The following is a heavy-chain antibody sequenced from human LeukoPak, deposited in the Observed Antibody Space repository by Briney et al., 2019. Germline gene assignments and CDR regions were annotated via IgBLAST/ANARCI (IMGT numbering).Heavy chain of an antibody. CDR3: AKAGRYWDFDS. J-gene: IGHJ4*02. CDR2: ISGSGGST. D-gene: IGHD1-26*01. Sequence: GGSLRLSCAASGFTVSSSYMSWVRQAPGKGLEWVSAISGSGGSTYYADSVKGRFTVSRDNSKNTLYLHMNSLRAEDTAVYYCAKAGRYWDFDSWGQGTLVTVSS. V-gene: IGHV3-23*01. CDR1: GFTVSSSY.